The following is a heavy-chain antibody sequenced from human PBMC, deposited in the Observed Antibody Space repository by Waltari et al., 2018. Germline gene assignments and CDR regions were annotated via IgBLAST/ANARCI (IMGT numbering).Heavy chain of an antibody. CDR3: ASTVTPYYYYYMDV. CDR1: GLTFSDYY. V-gene: IGHV3-11*04. J-gene: IGHJ6*03. CDR2: ISSSGSTI. D-gene: IGHD4-17*01. Sequence: QVQLVESGGGLVTPGGSLRLSCAASGLTFSDYYMSWIRQAPGKGLEWVSYISSSGSTIYYADSVKGRFTISRDNAKNSLYLQMNSLRAEDTAVYYCASTVTPYYYYYMDVWGKGTTVTVSS.